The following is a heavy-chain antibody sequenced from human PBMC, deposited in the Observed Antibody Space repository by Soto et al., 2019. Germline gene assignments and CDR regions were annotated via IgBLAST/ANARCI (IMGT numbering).Heavy chain of an antibody. J-gene: IGHJ4*02. CDR3: AKDNRGNPYFLDY. V-gene: IGHV3-23*01. Sequence: PGKGLEWVSYIHSSGGSTYYADSVKGRFTISRDNSKNTLYLQMNSLRAEDTAVYYCAKDNRGNPYFLDYLGQRTLVLVFS. CDR2: IHSSGGST. D-gene: IGHD3-10*01.